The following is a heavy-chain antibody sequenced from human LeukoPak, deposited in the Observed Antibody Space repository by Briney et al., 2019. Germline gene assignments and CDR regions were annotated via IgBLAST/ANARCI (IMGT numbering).Heavy chain of an antibody. V-gene: IGHV1-2*02. CDR2: INPNSGGT. Sequence: ASVKVSCKASGYTFNTYSITWVRQAPGQGLEWMGLINPNSGGTNYAQKFQGRVTMTRDTSISTAYMELSRLRSDDTAVYYCARDQDVTTLPHDYWGQGTLVTVSS. CDR3: ARDQDVTTLPHDY. CDR1: GYTFNTYS. J-gene: IGHJ4*02. D-gene: IGHD2/OR15-2a*01.